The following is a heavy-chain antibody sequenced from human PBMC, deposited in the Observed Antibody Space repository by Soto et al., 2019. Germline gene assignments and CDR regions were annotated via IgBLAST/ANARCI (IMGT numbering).Heavy chain of an antibody. Sequence: QVQLVESGGGVVQPGRSLRLSCAASGFTFSSYAIHWVRQAPGKGLEWVAVISYDGSNKYYADSVKGRFTISRDNSKHTLYLQMNSLRAEDTAVYYCAREYNYYYGMDVWGQGTTVTVSS. CDR3: AREYNYYYGMDV. V-gene: IGHV3-30-3*01. J-gene: IGHJ6*02. CDR2: ISYDGSNK. CDR1: GFTFSSYA.